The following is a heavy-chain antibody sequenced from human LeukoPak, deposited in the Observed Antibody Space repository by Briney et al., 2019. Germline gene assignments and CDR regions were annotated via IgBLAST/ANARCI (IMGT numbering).Heavy chain of an antibody. CDR2: IYYSGST. V-gene: IGHV4-59*01. J-gene: IGHJ4*02. CDR1: GGSFSGYY. Sequence: SETLSLTCAVYGGSFSGYYWSWIRQPPGKGLEWIAYIYYSGSTKYNPSLKSRVAMSVDTSKNQFSLKVHSATAADTAVYYCARALGPYGSGSSYYFDYWGQGTLLTVSS. D-gene: IGHD3-10*01. CDR3: ARALGPYGSGSSYYFDY.